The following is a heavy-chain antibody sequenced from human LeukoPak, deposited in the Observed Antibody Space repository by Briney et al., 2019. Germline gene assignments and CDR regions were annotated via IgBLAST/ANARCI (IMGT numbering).Heavy chain of an antibody. J-gene: IGHJ1*01. CDR2: INHSGST. D-gene: IGHD3-22*01. V-gene: IGHV4-34*01. CDR1: GGSFSGYY. CDR3: ARQETYYYDSSGYYQYFQH. Sequence: PSETLSLTCAVYGGSFSGYYWSWIRQPPGKGLEWIGEINHSGSTNYNPSLKSRVTISVDTSKNQFSLKLSSVTAADTAVYYCARQETYYYDSSGYYQYFQHWGQGTLVTVSS.